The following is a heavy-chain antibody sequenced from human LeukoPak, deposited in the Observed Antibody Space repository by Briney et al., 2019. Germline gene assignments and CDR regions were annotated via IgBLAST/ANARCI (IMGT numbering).Heavy chain of an antibody. V-gene: IGHV4-59*12. J-gene: IGHJ5*02. CDR2: MYYDGST. D-gene: IGHD6-6*01. CDR3: ARPTARLGWFDP. Sequence: PSETLSLTCAVSGASISSLYWNWIRQPPGKGLEYIGYMYYDGSTNYNPSLKSRVTISKDTSKNQFSLKLSSVTAADTAVYYCARPTARLGWFDPWGQGTLVTVSS. CDR1: GASISSLY.